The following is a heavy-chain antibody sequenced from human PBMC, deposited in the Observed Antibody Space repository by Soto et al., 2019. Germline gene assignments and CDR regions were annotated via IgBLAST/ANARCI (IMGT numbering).Heavy chain of an antibody. CDR3: TWLQDYGDTFDY. CDR2: MNPNSGNT. D-gene: IGHD4-17*01. Sequence: QVQLVQSGAEVKKPGASMKVSCKASGYTFTSYDINWVRQATGQGLEWMGWMNPNSGNTGYAQKFQGRVTRTRNTSISTAYMELSSLRSEDTAVYYCTWLQDYGDTFDYCGQGTLVTVSS. CDR1: GYTFTSYD. J-gene: IGHJ4*02. V-gene: IGHV1-8*01.